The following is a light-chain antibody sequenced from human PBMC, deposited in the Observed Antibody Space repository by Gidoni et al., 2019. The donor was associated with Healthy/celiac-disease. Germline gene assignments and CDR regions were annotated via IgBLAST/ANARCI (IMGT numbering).Light chain of an antibody. V-gene: IGKV3-15*01. CDR1: QSVSSN. Sequence: PATLSVSPGERATLSCRASQSVSSNLAWYQQKPGQAPRLLIYGASTRATGIPARFSGSGSGTEFTLTISSLQSEDFAVYYCQQYNNWPRWTVGQGTKVEIK. J-gene: IGKJ1*01. CDR3: QQYNNWPRWT. CDR2: GAS.